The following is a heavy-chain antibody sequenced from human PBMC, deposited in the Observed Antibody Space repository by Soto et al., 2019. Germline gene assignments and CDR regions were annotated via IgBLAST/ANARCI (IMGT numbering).Heavy chain of an antibody. CDR3: ARDITVTPAY. J-gene: IGHJ4*02. Sequence: PGGSLRLSCAASGFIFSSYWMHWVRQAPGKGLVWVSRINNDGSDTTYADSVKGRFTVSRDNTRNTLYLEMKSLRAEDTAVYYCARDITVTPAYWGQGTLVTVSS. V-gene: IGHV3-74*01. D-gene: IGHD1-20*01. CDR2: INNDGSDT. CDR1: GFIFSSYW.